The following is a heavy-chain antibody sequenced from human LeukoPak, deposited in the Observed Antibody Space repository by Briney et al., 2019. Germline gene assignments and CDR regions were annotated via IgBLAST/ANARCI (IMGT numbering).Heavy chain of an antibody. CDR2: ISYDGSNN. D-gene: IGHD2-2*01. J-gene: IGHJ6*02. V-gene: IGHV3-30*18. CDR3: AKGGYCSSTNCYYYYGMDV. Sequence: GRSLRLSCAASGFTFSSYAMHWVRQAPGKGLEWVAVISYDGSNNYYADSVKGRFTISRDNSKDTLYLQMNSLRAEDTAVYYCAKGGYCSSTNCYYYYGMDVWGQGTTVIVSS. CDR1: GFTFSSYA.